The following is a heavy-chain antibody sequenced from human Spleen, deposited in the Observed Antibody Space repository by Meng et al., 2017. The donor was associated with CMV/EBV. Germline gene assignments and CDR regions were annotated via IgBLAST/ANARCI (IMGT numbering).Heavy chain of an antibody. V-gene: IGHV3-21*01. D-gene: IGHD3-3*01. CDR3: AKEGSYDFWSGSNWFDP. CDR1: GFIFSAYS. J-gene: IGHJ5*02. Sequence: GESLKISCAASGFIFSAYSMNWVRQAPGKGLEWVSSISGSSTYIYYADSVKGRFTISRDNAKNSLYLQVNSLRAEDTAVYYCAKEGSYDFWSGSNWFDPWGQGTLVTVSS. CDR2: ISGSSTYI.